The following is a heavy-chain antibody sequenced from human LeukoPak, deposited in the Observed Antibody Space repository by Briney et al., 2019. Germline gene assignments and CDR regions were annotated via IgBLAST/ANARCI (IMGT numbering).Heavy chain of an antibody. CDR3: ARHYGP. CDR2: IYDSGST. J-gene: IGHJ5*02. CDR1: GFTFSGYS. Sequence: GSLRLSCTASGFTFSGYSMNWIRQPPGKGLEWVGSIYDSGSTYYNPSLKSRVTISVDTSKNQFSLKLNSVTAADTAVYYCARHYGPWGQGTLVTVSS. D-gene: IGHD3-10*01. V-gene: IGHV4-39*01.